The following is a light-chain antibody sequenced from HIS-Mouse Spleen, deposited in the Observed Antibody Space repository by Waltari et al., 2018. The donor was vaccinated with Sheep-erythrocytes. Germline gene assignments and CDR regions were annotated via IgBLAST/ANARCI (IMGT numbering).Light chain of an antibody. CDR2: QDS. J-gene: IGLJ2*01. Sequence: SYELTQPPSVSVSPGQPASIPCSGDKLGDKYACWYQQKPGQSPVLVIYQDSKRPSGIPERFSGSNSGNTATLTISGTQAMDEADYYCQAWDSSTAEVVFGGGTKLTVL. V-gene: IGLV3-1*01. CDR3: QAWDSSTAEVV. CDR1: KLGDKY.